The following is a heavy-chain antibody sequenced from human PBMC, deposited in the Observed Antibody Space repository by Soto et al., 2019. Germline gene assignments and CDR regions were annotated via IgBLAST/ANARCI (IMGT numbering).Heavy chain of an antibody. CDR2: INPNSGGT. V-gene: IGHV1-2*02. CDR3: ARGLYGDPYYYYGMDV. CDR1: GYTFTGYY. Sequence: ASVKVSCKASGYTFTGYYMHWVRQAPGQGLEGMGWINPNSGGTNYAQKFQGRVTMTRDTSISTAYMELSRLRSDDTAVYYCARGLYGDPYYYYGMDVWGQGTTVTVSS. D-gene: IGHD4-17*01. J-gene: IGHJ6*02.